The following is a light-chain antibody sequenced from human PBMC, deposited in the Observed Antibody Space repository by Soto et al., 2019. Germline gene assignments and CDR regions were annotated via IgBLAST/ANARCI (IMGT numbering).Light chain of an antibody. Sequence: EIVMTQSPATLSVSPGETATLSCRASQSVTYNLAWYQQKPGQGPRLLIYGAFTRATGIPARFSGSGSETEFTLAISSLQSEDCAVYYCQQYKNWPPLTFGGGTKVEIK. CDR2: GAF. CDR1: QSVTYN. CDR3: QQYKNWPPLT. V-gene: IGKV3-15*01. J-gene: IGKJ4*01.